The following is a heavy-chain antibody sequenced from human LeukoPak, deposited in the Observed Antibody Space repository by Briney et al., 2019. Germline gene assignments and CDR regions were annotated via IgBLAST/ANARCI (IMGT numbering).Heavy chain of an antibody. J-gene: IGHJ5*02. Sequence: GALRLSCAASGFTLSSYSMKWVPQAPGKGLEWVSSISSSSSYIYYADSVKGRFTISRDNAKNSLYLQMNSLRAEDTAVYYCAKDRTRIYAWGQGTLVIVSS. CDR1: GFTLSSYS. CDR3: AKDRTRIYA. CDR2: ISSSSSYI. D-gene: IGHD2/OR15-2a*01. V-gene: IGHV3-21*01.